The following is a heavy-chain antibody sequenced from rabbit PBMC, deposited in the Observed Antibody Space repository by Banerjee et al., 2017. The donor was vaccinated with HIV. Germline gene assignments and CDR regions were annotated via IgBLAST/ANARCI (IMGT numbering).Heavy chain of an antibody. D-gene: IGHD6-1*01. CDR2: IYAGSSGST. J-gene: IGHJ3*01. Sequence: QQQLEESGGGLVKPGETLTLSCKASGIDFSSNAMCWVRQAPGKRPEWIAYIYAGSSGSTYYASRAKGRFTISKTSSTTVFLQMTSLTAADTATYFCARRMANGYAGYPYAIRLDLWGQGTLVTV. V-gene: IGHV1S45*01. CDR1: GIDFSSNA. CDR3: ARRMANGYAGYPYAIRLDL.